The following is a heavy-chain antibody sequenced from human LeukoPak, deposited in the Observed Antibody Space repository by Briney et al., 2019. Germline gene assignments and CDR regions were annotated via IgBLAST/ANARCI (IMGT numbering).Heavy chain of an antibody. J-gene: IGHJ4*02. CDR3: ARFDQVSETAGGY. D-gene: IGHD5/OR15-5a*01. CDR1: GYTFTGYY. CDR2: INPNSGGT. V-gene: IGHV1-2*04. Sequence: ASVKVSCKASGYTFTGYYMHWVRQAPGQGLEWMGWINPNSGGTNYAQKFQGWVTMTRDTSTSTAYMELSRLRSDDTAVYYCARFDQVSETAGGYWGQGTLVTVSS.